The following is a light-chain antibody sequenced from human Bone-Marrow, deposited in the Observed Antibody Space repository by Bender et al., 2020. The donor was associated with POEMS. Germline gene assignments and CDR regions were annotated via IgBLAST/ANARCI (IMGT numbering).Light chain of an antibody. Sequence: QSALTQPASVSGSPGQSITISCTGTSSDVGYYNLVSWYQHHPGKAPNLIMYEVTTRPSGISNRFSGSKAGNTASLTISGLQAEDEADYYCSSYAGSSISVFGGGTELTVL. CDR3: SSYAGSSISV. J-gene: IGLJ3*02. CDR1: SSDVGYYNL. CDR2: EVT. V-gene: IGLV2-23*02.